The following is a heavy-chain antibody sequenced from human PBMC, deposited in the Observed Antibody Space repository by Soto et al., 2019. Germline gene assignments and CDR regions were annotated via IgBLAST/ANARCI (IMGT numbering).Heavy chain of an antibody. CDR1: GFTFDDYA. J-gene: IGHJ4*02. V-gene: IGHV3-9*01. D-gene: IGHD2-2*01. CDR2: ISWNSGSI. CDR3: AKDRIGYCSSTFPN. Sequence: GGSLRLSCAASGFTFDDYAMHWVRQAPGKGLEWVSGISWNSGSIGYADSVKGRFTISRDNAKNSLYLQMNSLRAEDTALYYCAKDRIGYCSSTFPNWGQGTLVTVSS.